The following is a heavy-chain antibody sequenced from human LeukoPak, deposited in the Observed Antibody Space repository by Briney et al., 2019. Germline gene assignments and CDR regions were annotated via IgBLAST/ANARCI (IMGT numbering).Heavy chain of an antibody. Sequence: PSQTLSLTCTVSGGSINSGGYYWSWIPQHPGKGLEWIGYISHSGSNSYNPSLKSRVTISVDTSNNEFSLRLTSVTAADTAVYYCARGGYYYDTCGPFDYWGQGTLVTVSS. CDR2: ISHSGSN. J-gene: IGHJ4*02. CDR1: GGSINSGGYY. D-gene: IGHD3-22*01. CDR3: ARGGYYYDTCGPFDY. V-gene: IGHV4-31*03.